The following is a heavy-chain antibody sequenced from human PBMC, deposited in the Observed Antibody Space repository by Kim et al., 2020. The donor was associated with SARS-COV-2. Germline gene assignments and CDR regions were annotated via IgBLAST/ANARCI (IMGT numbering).Heavy chain of an antibody. CDR2: IWDDGNNK. V-gene: IGHV3-33*01. D-gene: IGHD6-13*01. CDR1: GFVFSNYG. J-gene: IGHJ4*02. CDR3: AREWDDSSWSHQFNF. Sequence: GGSLRLSCAASGFVFSNYGMHWVRQAPGKGLEWVAVIWDDGNNKYYGDSVKGRFTISRDNSKNTVYLQMSSLRAEDTAVYYCAREWDDSSWSHQFNFWGQGTLVTVSS.